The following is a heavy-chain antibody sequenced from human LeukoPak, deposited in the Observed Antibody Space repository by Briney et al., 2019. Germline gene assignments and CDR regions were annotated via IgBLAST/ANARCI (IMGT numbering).Heavy chain of an antibody. V-gene: IGHV3-23*01. CDR1: GFTFSSYG. Sequence: PGGSLRLSCAASGFTFSSYGMSWVRQAPGKGLEWVSAISGSGGSTYYADSVKGRFTISRDNSKNPLYLQMNSLRAEDTALYYCARATHYYESSGYDYWGQGTLVTVSS. J-gene: IGHJ4*02. CDR3: ARATHYYESSGYDY. CDR2: ISGSGGST. D-gene: IGHD3-22*01.